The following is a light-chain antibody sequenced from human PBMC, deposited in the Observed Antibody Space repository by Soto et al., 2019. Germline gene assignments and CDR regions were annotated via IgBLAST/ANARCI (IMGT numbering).Light chain of an antibody. CDR1: QNVLSNY. J-gene: IGKJ1*01. Sequence: EIVLTQSPVTLSFSPGERATLSCWSSQNVLSNYLAWYQQKPGQAPRLLIYGASTRATGIPDRFGGSGSGTDFTLTISRLEPEDFAVYYCQQYSFLPRTFGQGTKVDIK. CDR3: QQYSFLPRT. V-gene: IGKV3-20*01. CDR2: GAS.